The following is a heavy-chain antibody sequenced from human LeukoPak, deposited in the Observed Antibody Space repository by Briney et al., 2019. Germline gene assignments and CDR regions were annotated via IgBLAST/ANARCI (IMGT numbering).Heavy chain of an antibody. D-gene: IGHD2-2*01. CDR3: AKDDAWRRFQH. J-gene: IGHJ1*01. Sequence: GGSLRLSCAASGFTFGVHGINWVRQAPGKGLEWVSAISPGGDITYYTHSVQGGFTFSRDNSRNMVFVQMNSLRVEDTAFYYCAKDDAWRRFQHGGQGTLVSVPS. CDR2: ISPGGDIT. V-gene: IGHV3-23*01. CDR1: GFTFGVHG.